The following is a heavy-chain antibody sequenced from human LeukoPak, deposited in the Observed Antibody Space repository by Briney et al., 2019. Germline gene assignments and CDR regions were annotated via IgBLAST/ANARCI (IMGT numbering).Heavy chain of an antibody. Sequence: GGSLRLSLAASGFTFGSYGMHGSRRAPGKGRGGVAVISYDGSNKYYADSVKGRFTISRDNSKNTLYLQMNSLRAEDTAVYYCAKDAAEYYYDSSGYLNWFDPWGQGTLVTVSS. CDR2: ISYDGSNK. D-gene: IGHD3-22*01. J-gene: IGHJ5*02. CDR1: GFTFGSYG. V-gene: IGHV3-30*18. CDR3: AKDAAEYYYDSSGYLNWFDP.